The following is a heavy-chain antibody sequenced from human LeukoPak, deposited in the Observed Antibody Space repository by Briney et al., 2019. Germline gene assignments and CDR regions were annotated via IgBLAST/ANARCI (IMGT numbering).Heavy chain of an antibody. CDR1: GYTFTSYP. D-gene: IGHD4-17*01. V-gene: IGHV1-18*01. CDR2: ITTYNGYT. Sequence: ASVKVSCKASGYTFTSYPISWVRQAPGQGLEWMGWITTYNGYTKYAQKLQDRVTMTTDTPTTTAYMDLRGLRSDDTAVYYCARGYDYGDYVGDFDYWGRGTLVTVSS. CDR3: ARGYDYGDYVGDFDY. J-gene: IGHJ4*02.